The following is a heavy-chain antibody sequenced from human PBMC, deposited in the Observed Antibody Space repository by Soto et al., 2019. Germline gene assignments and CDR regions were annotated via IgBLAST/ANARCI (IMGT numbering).Heavy chain of an antibody. J-gene: IGHJ4*02. V-gene: IGHV2-5*02. CDR2: IYWDGDT. CDR1: GFSLRTGGVG. D-gene: IGHD2-15*01. Sequence: QISLKESGPTLVKPTQTLTLTCTFSGFSLRTGGVGVGWLRQPPGKALEWLALIYWDGDTRYRPSLQSRLTVTADSSYNQVVLSMSSMGPEDTATYFCAPRNVEVVGGSTNTFGYWGQGALVTVSS. CDR3: APRNVEVVGGSTNTFGY.